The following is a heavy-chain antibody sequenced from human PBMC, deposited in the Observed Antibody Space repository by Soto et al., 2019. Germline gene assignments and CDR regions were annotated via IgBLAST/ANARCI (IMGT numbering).Heavy chain of an antibody. CDR2: IYYSGNT. Sequence: SETLSLTCTVSGGSIGPYYWSWIRQPPGKGLEWIGYIYYSGNTEYNPSLKSRVTISVDTSKNQFSLKLSSVTAADTAAYYCARDWHYYDSSGYPRVYGMDVWGQGTTVT. D-gene: IGHD3-22*01. J-gene: IGHJ6*02. CDR1: GGSIGPYY. CDR3: ARDWHYYDSSGYPRVYGMDV. V-gene: IGHV4-59*01.